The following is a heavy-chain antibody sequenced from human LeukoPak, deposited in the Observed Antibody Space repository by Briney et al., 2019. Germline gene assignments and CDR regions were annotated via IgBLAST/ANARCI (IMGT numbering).Heavy chain of an antibody. D-gene: IGHD5-12*01. CDR1: GFTFSSYS. J-gene: IGHJ4*02. CDR3: ARDWSSGYDYAFDY. V-gene: IGHV3-21*01. CDR2: ISSSSSYI. Sequence: GGSLRLSCAASGFTFSSYSMNWVRQAPGKGLEWVSSISSSSSYIYYADSVKGRFTISRDNAKNSLYLQMNSLRAEGTAVYYCARDWSSGYDYAFDYWGQGTLVTVSS.